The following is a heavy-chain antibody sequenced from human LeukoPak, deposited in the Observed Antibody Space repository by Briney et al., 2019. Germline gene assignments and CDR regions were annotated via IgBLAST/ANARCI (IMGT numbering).Heavy chain of an antibody. CDR2: ISWNSGSI. CDR3: ARDLVDSESYDY. CDR1: GFTFDDYA. D-gene: IGHD2-8*02. V-gene: IGHV3-9*01. J-gene: IGHJ4*02. Sequence: GRSLRLSCAASGFTFDDYAMHWVRQAPGKGLEWVSGISWNSGSIGYADSVKGRFTISRDNAKNSLYLQMNSLRAEDTAEYYCARDLVDSESYDYWGQGTLVTVSS.